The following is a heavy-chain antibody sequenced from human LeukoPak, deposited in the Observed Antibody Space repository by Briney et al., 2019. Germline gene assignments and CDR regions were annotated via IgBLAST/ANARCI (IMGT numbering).Heavy chain of an antibody. CDR3: ARGVPALDY. Sequence: GGSLRLSCAPSGFTFSDYYMNWVRQPPGKGLEWVSSISSSSSYIYYADSVKGRFTISRDNAKNSLSLQMNSLRAEDTAVYYCARGVPALDYWGQGTLVTVSS. J-gene: IGHJ4*02. CDR1: GFTFSDYY. D-gene: IGHD2-2*01. V-gene: IGHV3-21*01. CDR2: ISSSSSYI.